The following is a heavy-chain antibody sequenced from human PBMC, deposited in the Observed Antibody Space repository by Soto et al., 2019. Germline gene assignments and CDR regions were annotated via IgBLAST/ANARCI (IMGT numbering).Heavy chain of an antibody. J-gene: IGHJ4*02. CDR2: IIHIFGTA. D-gene: IGHD2-15*01. CDR3: AGPSAWGGKGDY. V-gene: IGHV1-69*01. Sequence: QVQLVQSGAEVKKPGSSVKVSCKASGGTFSSYAIRWVRQAPGQGPEWMGGIIHIFGTANYAQKFQGRVTNTADDSTSTAYMELSSLRCEDTAVYYCAGPSAWGGKGDYWGQGTLVTVS. CDR1: GGTFSSYA.